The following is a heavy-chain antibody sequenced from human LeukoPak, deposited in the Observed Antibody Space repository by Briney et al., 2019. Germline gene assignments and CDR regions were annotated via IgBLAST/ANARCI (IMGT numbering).Heavy chain of an antibody. D-gene: IGHD2-15*01. CDR2: INHSGST. Sequence: PSETLSLTCAVYGGSFSGYYWSWIRQPPGKGLEWIGEINHSGSTNYNPSLKSRVTISVDTSKNQFSLKLSSVTAADTAVYYCARGDIVAVVAASNFYYYYGMDVWGQGTTVTVSS. V-gene: IGHV4-34*01. CDR3: ARGDIVAVVAASNFYYYYGMDV. J-gene: IGHJ6*02. CDR1: GGSFSGYY.